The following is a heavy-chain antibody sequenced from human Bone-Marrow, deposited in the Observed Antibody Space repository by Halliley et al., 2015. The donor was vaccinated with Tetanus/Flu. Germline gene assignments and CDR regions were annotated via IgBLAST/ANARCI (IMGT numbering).Heavy chain of an antibody. V-gene: IGHV3-74*01. CDR3: ASGGLQHALDV. Sequence: GLVWVSQINRDGSDTNYAGSVKGRFTVSIDNAKNTLYLQMNTLGPVDPAVYYRASGGLQHALDVWGQGPPVPVSS. J-gene: IGHJ6*02. D-gene: IGHD2-15*01. CDR2: INRDGSDT.